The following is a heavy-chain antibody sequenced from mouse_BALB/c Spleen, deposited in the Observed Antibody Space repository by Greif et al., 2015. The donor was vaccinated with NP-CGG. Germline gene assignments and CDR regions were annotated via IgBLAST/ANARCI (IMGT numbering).Heavy chain of an antibody. Sequence: QVQLQQSGAELARPGASVKLSCKASGYTFTDYYINWVKQRTGQGLEWIGEIYPGSGNTYYNGKFEGKATLTADKSSSTAYMQLSSLTSEDSAVYFCARKGVRRAMDYWGQGTSVTVSS. CDR1: GYTFTDYY. D-gene: IGHD2-14*01. V-gene: IGHV1-77*01. CDR3: ARKGVRRAMDY. J-gene: IGHJ4*01. CDR2: IYPGSGNT.